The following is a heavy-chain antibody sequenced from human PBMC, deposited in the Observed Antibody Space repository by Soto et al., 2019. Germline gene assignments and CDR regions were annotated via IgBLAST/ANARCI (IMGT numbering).Heavy chain of an antibody. CDR2: ISHDGANE. Sequence: VLLVESGGGVVQPGGSLRLSCAASEFTFSTYPMHWVRQAPGKGLEWVAVISHDGANEYYADSVKGRFTISRDNSKNTLYLQMNSLRGDDTAVYYCARGASDFWGGYPEIHFFDYWGQGTLVTVSS. J-gene: IGHJ4*02. CDR1: EFTFSTYP. V-gene: IGHV3-30-3*01. D-gene: IGHD3-3*01. CDR3: ARGASDFWGGYPEIHFFDY.